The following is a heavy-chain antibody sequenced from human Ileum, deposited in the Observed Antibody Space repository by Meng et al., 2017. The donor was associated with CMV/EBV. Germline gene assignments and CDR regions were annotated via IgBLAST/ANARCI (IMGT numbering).Heavy chain of an antibody. CDR1: GYTLTHYA. CDR2: INTNTGKP. Sequence: CKASGYTLTHYAMNWVRQAPGQGLELMGWINTNTGKPTYARGFTGRFVFSLDISVSTAYLQISSLKPEDTAVYYCAREGGVAATFDYWGQGTLVTVSS. D-gene: IGHD5-12*01. V-gene: IGHV7-4-1*02. CDR3: AREGGVAATFDY. J-gene: IGHJ4*02.